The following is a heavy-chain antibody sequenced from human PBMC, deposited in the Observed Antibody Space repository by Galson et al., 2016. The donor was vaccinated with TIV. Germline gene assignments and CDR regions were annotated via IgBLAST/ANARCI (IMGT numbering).Heavy chain of an antibody. Sequence: CAISGDSVSSNSAWNWIRQSPSRGLEWLGRTYYRSKWYYDYALSVKSRITINPDTSKNQFSLQLNSMTPEDTAVYYCARDRTLPGYYYNGMDVWGQGTTVTVPS. CDR1: GDSVSSNSA. J-gene: IGHJ6*02. CDR2: TYYRSKWYY. V-gene: IGHV6-1*01. CDR3: ARDRTLPGYYYNGMDV. D-gene: IGHD1/OR15-1a*01.